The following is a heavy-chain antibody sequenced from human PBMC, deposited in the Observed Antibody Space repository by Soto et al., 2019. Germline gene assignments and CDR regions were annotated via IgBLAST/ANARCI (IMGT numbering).Heavy chain of an antibody. V-gene: IGHV1-3*01. Sequence: GASVKVSCKASGYTFTSYAMHWVRQAPGQRLEWMGWINAGNGNTKYSQKFQGRVTITRDTSASTAYMELSSLRSEDTAVYYCARALAERLVYGKDVWGQGTTVTVSS. CDR3: ARALAERLVYGKDV. CDR2: INAGNGNT. D-gene: IGHD6-6*01. CDR1: GYTFTSYA. J-gene: IGHJ6*02.